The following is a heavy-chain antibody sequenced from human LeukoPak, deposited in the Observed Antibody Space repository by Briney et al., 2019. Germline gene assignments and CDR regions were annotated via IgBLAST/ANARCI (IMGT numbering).Heavy chain of an antibody. CDR2: MNPNSGNT. CDR3: ARAYGSGSLDYYYYYMDV. CDR1: GYTFTSYD. J-gene: IGHJ6*03. V-gene: IGHV1-8*03. Sequence: GASVKVSCKASGYTFTSYDINWVRQATGQGLEWMGWMNPNSGNTGYAQKFQGRVTITRNTSISTAYMELSSLGSEDTAVYYCARAYGSGSLDYYYYYMDVWGKGTTVTVSS. D-gene: IGHD3-10*01.